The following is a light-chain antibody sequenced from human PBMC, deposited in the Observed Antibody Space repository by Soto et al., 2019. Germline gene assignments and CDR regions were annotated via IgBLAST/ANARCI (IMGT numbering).Light chain of an antibody. J-gene: IGLJ1*01. CDR3: QSYDSSLSGYV. CDR2: GNT. Sequence: QSVLTQPPSVTGAPGQRVTISCTGGSSNIGAGYDVHWYQQLPGTAPKLLIYGNTNRPSGDPDRFPGPNPGTSASLDISGLQAEDEADYYCQSYDSSLSGYVFGTGTKVTVL. V-gene: IGLV1-40*01. CDR1: SSNIGAGYD.